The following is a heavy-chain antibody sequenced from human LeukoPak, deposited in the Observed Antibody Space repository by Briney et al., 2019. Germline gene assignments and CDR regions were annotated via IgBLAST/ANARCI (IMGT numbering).Heavy chain of an antibody. D-gene: IGHD3/OR15-3a*01. CDR1: GVSISSSNSY. V-gene: IGHV4-39*01. CDR3: ARQTGSGLFTLP. CDR2: IYYTGNT. J-gene: IGHJ4*02. Sequence: SETLSLTCTVSGVSISSSNSYWGWIRQPPGKGLEWIGSIYYTGNTYYNASLKSRVTISIDTSNNQISLRLISVTATDTAMYYCARQTGSGLFTLPGGQGTLVTVSS.